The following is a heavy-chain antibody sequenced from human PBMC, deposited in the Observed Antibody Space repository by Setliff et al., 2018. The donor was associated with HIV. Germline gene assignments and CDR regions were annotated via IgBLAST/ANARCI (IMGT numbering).Heavy chain of an antibody. CDR1: GYSFTNHY. D-gene: IGHD5-12*01. Sequence: ASVKVSCKPSGYSFTNHYMHWVRQAPGQGLEWMGVVNPTGGSTRNTQKFQGRVAMTRDTSTSTVYLELSSLRSEDTAVYYCASAGAWQRNALDIWGQGTMVTVSS. J-gene: IGHJ3*02. CDR3: ASAGAWQRNALDI. V-gene: IGHV1-46*01. CDR2: VNPTGGST.